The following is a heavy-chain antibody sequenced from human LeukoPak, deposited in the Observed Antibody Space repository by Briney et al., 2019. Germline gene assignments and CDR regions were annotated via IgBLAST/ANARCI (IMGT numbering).Heavy chain of an antibody. V-gene: IGHV4-39*01. Sequence: PSETLSLTCTVSGVSISSSNSYWGWIRQPPGKGLEWIGSIYYSGNTYYNASLKSQVSISIDTSKNQFSLRLTSVTAADTAVYYCAKYYYDSSGFLNDAFDIWGQGTMVTVSS. CDR1: GVSISSSNSY. D-gene: IGHD3-22*01. CDR3: AKYYYDSSGFLNDAFDI. J-gene: IGHJ3*02. CDR2: IYYSGNT.